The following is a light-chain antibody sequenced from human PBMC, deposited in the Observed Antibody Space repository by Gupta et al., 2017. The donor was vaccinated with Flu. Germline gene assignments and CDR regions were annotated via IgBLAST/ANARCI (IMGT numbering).Light chain of an antibody. J-gene: IGKJ5*01. CDR1: QSVSSY. Sequence: EIALTQSPATLSLSPGERATLSGRASQSVSSYLAWYQQKHGQAPRLLIYDASTRATGIPARFSGSGSGTDFTLTISSLEPEDFAVYYCQQRSNWPRITFGQGTRLEIK. CDR2: DAS. V-gene: IGKV3-11*01. CDR3: QQRSNWPRIT.